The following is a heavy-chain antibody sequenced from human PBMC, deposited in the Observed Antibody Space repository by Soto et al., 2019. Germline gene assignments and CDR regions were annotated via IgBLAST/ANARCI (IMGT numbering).Heavy chain of an antibody. CDR3: AKDRYSGAYPNDFDY. J-gene: IGHJ4*02. D-gene: IGHD1-26*01. Sequence: PGGSLRLSCAGSGFTFSSYGIHWVRQAPGKGLEWVALISYDGGNEKYTESVKDRFTISRDDSHNVAYLQMSSLRTEDTAMYYCAKDRYSGAYPNDFDYWGQGSLVTVYS. V-gene: IGHV3-30*18. CDR2: ISYDGGNE. CDR1: GFTFSSYG.